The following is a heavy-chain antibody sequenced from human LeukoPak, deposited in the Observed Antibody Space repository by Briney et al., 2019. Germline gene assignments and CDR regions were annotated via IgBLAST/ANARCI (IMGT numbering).Heavy chain of an antibody. J-gene: IGHJ4*02. D-gene: IGHD2-8*01. V-gene: IGHV3-30*04. CDR1: GFTFSIYA. CDR2: ISSDGRNQ. Sequence: TGGSLRLSCAASGFTFSIYAMSWVRQAPGKGLEWVAVISSDGRNQMYADSVKGRFTISRDNSKNTLCLQMNSLRAEDTAVYYCARDPMADFDNWGQGTLCTVSS. CDR3: ARDPMADFDN.